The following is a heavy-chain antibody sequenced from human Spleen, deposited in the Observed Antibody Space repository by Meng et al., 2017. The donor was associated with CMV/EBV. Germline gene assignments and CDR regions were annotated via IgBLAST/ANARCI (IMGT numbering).Heavy chain of an antibody. CDR3: AKGLGSSWGWFDS. CDR1: GFTFSSYA. J-gene: IGHJ5*01. Sequence: GGSLRLSCAASGFTFSSYAIHWVRQAPGKGPEWVSSISGRGGTTHYADSVQGRFVISRDNSKNMLYLQMNSLSDDDTAMYYCAKGLGSSWGWFDSWGQGTLVTVSS. D-gene: IGHD6-13*01. V-gene: IGHV3-23*01. CDR2: ISGRGGTT.